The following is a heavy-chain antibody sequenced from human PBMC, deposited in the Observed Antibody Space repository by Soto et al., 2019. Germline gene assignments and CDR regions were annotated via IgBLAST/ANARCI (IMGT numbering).Heavy chain of an antibody. CDR3: ARDTETLGPRANDALDI. J-gene: IGHJ3*02. V-gene: IGHV1-3*01. CDR2: INVGSGNT. Sequence: ASVKVSCKAAGYTFSAYTMNWVRQAPGQSLEWMGWINVGSGNTRYSQNFQGRVSITRDTSASTVYMELTGLKSEDTAMYYCARDTETLGPRANDALDIWGQGTMVTVSS. D-gene: IGHD3-3*02. CDR1: GYTFSAYT.